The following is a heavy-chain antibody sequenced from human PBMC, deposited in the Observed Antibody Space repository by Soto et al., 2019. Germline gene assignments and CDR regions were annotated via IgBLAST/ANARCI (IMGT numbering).Heavy chain of an antibody. D-gene: IGHD3-3*01. J-gene: IGHJ3*02. Sequence: PSETLSLTCTVSGDSITSSSFYWGWIRQPPGKGLECIGNIYYDGNTYYNPSLKSRVTISLDTSKNQFSLRLNSVTAADTAVYYCARVRSGITIFGVVAYHFDIWGQGTMVTVSS. CDR3: ARVRSGITIFGVVAYHFDI. CDR1: GDSITSSSFY. CDR2: IYYDGNT. V-gene: IGHV4-39*01.